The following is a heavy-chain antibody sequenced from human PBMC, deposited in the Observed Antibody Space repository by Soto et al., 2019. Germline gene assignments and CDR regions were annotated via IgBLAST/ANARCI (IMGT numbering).Heavy chain of an antibody. CDR2: INPDGSDK. Sequence: GGSLRLSCAASGFTFSGFWMTWVRQAPGKGLEWVANINPDGSDKYYVDSVKGRFTVSRDNAKNSLYLQVNGLRVEDTAIYYCARAWGNSYGLWGQGTLVTVSS. CDR3: ARAWGNSYGL. D-gene: IGHD5-18*01. V-gene: IGHV3-7*04. CDR1: GFTFSGFW. J-gene: IGHJ4*02.